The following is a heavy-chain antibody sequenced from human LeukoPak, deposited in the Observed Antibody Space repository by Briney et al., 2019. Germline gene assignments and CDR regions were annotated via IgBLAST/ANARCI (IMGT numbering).Heavy chain of an antibody. CDR1: SYTFTRYG. V-gene: IGHV1-18*01. Sequence: ASVKVSCKASSYTFTRYGISWVRQAPGQGLEWMGWISGSNGNTNYAQKFQGRVSMTADTSTSTAYMELRSLRSDDTAVFYCARGNYDSSDFEYFQHWGQGTLVTVSS. J-gene: IGHJ1*01. CDR3: ARGNYDSSDFEYFQH. D-gene: IGHD3-22*01. CDR2: ISGSNGNT.